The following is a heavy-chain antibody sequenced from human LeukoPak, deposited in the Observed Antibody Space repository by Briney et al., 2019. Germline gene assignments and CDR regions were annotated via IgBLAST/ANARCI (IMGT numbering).Heavy chain of an antibody. J-gene: IGHJ4*02. CDR3: ARRVGDHEDY. CDR2: IYPGDSDT. CDR1: GYSFTTYW. Sequence: GESLKISCKTSGYSFTTYWIGWVRQMSGKGLEWMGIIYPGDSDTRYSPSFQGQVTISADKSVSTAYLQWSSLKASDTAIYYCARRVGDHEDYWGQGTLVTVSS. D-gene: IGHD3-10*01. V-gene: IGHV5-51*01.